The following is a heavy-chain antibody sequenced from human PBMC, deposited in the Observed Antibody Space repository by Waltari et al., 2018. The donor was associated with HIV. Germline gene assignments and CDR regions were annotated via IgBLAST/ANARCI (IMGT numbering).Heavy chain of an antibody. CDR3: ARDRLATGSGGMDV. Sequence: QEQLVESGGGVVQPGRSRRLSCAATGFSFSNYGMHWVRQAPGKGLEWVAIIWYDGSTKYYADSVKGRFTISRDNSKNTLYLQMNSLRVEDTAVYYCARDRLATGSGGMDVWGQGTTVTVSS. J-gene: IGHJ6*02. CDR1: GFSFSNYG. V-gene: IGHV3-33*01. D-gene: IGHD1-26*01. CDR2: IWYDGSTK.